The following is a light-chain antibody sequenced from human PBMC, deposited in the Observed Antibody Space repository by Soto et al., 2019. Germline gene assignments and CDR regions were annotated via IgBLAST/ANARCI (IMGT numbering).Light chain of an antibody. CDR2: AAP. V-gene: IGKV3-20*01. Sequence: VLAQSPATVSLSPGERATLSCRASQTVSNNYFACYQQKPGQAPRLLIHAAPSSATGIPDRFSGGGSGTDFTLTISRLEPEDFAVYYCQQFSSYPLTFGGGTKVDI. CDR3: QQFSSYPLT. J-gene: IGKJ4*01. CDR1: QTVSNNY.